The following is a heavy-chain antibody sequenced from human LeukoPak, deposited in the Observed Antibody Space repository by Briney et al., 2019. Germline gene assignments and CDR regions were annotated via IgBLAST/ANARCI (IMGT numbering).Heavy chain of an antibody. V-gene: IGHV3-53*01. D-gene: IGHD5-24*01. Sequence: GGSLRLSCTASEFTVSRNYMLWVRQAPGKGLEWVSLIFSNGDTHYADSVKGRFTISRDTSKNTVSLQMNSLRVEDTAMYYCTRDQMNYWGQETLVTVSS. J-gene: IGHJ4*02. CDR1: EFTVSRNY. CDR2: IFSNGDT. CDR3: TRDQMNY.